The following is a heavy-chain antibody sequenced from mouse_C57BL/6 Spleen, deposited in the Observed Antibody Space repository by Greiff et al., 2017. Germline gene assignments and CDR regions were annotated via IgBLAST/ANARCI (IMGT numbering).Heavy chain of an antibody. CDR2: INPNNGGT. CDR3: ARRVYYYGFDD. V-gene: IGHV1-18*01. Sequence: EVQLQQSGPELVKPGASVKIPCKASGYTFTDSNMDWVKQSHGKSLEWIGDINPNNGGTIYNQKFKGRATLTVDKSSSTAYMELRSLTSEDTAVYYCARRVYYYGFDDWGQGTTLTVSS. D-gene: IGHD1-1*01. CDR1: GYTFTDSN. J-gene: IGHJ2*01.